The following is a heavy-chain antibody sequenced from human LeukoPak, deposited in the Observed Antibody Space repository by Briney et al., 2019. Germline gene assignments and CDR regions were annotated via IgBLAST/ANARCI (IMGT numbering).Heavy chain of an antibody. CDR3: ARARAGGYSYGYFIGTAFDY. D-gene: IGHD5-18*01. J-gene: IGHJ4*02. CDR2: MYPGDSDT. CDR1: GYSFTSYW. V-gene: IGHV5-51*01. Sequence: GEALEISCKGSGYSFTSYWIGWVRKMHGKGLEWVGIMYPGDSDTRYSPSFQGQVTISADKSISTAYLQWSSLKASDTAMYYCARARAGGYSYGYFIGTAFDYWGQGTLVTVSS.